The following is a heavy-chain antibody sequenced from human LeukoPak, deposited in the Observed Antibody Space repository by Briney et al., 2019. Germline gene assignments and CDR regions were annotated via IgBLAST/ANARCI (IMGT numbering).Heavy chain of an antibody. V-gene: IGHV3-23*01. CDR3: AKPAYCGGDCYSSPFQH. D-gene: IGHD2-21*02. Sequence: PGGSLRLSCAASGFTFGNYAMSWVRQAPGKGLEWVSGISGSGDSTYYADSVKGRFTISRDNSKNTLYLQMNSLRAEDTAVYYCAKPAYCGGDCYSSPFQHWGQGTLVTVSS. CDR1: GFTFGNYA. CDR2: ISGSGDST. J-gene: IGHJ1*01.